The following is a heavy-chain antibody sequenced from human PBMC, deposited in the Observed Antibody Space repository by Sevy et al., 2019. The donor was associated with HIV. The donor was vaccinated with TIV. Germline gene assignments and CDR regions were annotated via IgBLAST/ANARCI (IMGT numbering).Heavy chain of an antibody. CDR2: ISGSGGST. Sequence: GGSLRLSCAASGFTFSSYAMSWVRQAPGKGLEWVSAISGSGGSTYYADSVKGRFTISRDNSKNTLYLQMNSLRAEDTAVYYCAKVAYHGYCSSTSCYGGYSSGWYIDYWGQGTLVTVSS. CDR1: GFTFSSYA. D-gene: IGHD2-2*03. V-gene: IGHV3-23*01. CDR3: AKVAYHGYCSSTSCYGGYSSGWYIDY. J-gene: IGHJ4*02.